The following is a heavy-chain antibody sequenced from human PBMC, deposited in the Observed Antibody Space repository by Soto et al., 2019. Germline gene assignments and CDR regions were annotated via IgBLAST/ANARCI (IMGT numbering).Heavy chain of an antibody. CDR2: MSYTGSP. Sequence: SEALSLTCTVSDGSVSSSSYYWGWIRQPPGKGLEWIGSMSYTGSPFYNPSLRSRVTVSVDTSKNQFSLKLTSVTAADTAVYYCARVGSVESWFDPWGQGTLVTVS. CDR1: DGSVSSSSYY. V-gene: IGHV4-39*01. J-gene: IGHJ5*02. CDR3: ARVGSVESWFDP. D-gene: IGHD5-12*01.